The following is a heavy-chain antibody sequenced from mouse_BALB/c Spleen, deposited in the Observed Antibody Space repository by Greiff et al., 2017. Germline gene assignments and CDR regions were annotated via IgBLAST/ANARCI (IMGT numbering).Heavy chain of an antibody. J-gene: IGHJ4*01. D-gene: IGHD2-3*01. CDR3: ARYIGDGYFYAMDY. CDR1: GDSITSGY. Sequence: EVKLMESGPSLVKPSQTLSLTCSVTGDSITSGYWNWIRKFPGNKLEYMGYISYSGSTNYNPSLKSRISITRDTSKNQYYLQLNSVTTEDTATYYCARYIGDGYFYAMDYWGQGTSVTVSS. V-gene: IGHV3-8*02. CDR2: ISYSGST.